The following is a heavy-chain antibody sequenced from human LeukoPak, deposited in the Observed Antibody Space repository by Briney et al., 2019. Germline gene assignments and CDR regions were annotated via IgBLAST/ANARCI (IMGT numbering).Heavy chain of an antibody. Sequence: GGSLRLSCAASGFTFSSYAMHWVRQAPGKELEWVAVISYDGSNKYYADSVKGRFTISRDNSKNTLYLQMNSLRAEDTAVYYCARVFHLNLLLGAFDIWGQGTMVTVSS. J-gene: IGHJ3*02. CDR2: ISYDGSNK. CDR1: GFTFSSYA. V-gene: IGHV3-30*04. D-gene: IGHD3-22*01. CDR3: ARVFHLNLLLGAFDI.